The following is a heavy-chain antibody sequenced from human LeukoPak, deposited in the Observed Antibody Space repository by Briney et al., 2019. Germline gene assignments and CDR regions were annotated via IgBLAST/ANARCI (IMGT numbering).Heavy chain of an antibody. Sequence: SGGSLRLSCAASGFTFSNYAMSWVRQAPGKGLEWVSSISSSSSYIYYADSVKGRFTISRDNAKNSLYLQMNSLRAEDAAVYYCARSPAAATDWYFDLWGRGTLVTVSS. D-gene: IGHD6-13*01. J-gene: IGHJ2*01. CDR1: GFTFSNYA. CDR2: ISSSSSYI. CDR3: ARSPAAATDWYFDL. V-gene: IGHV3-21*01.